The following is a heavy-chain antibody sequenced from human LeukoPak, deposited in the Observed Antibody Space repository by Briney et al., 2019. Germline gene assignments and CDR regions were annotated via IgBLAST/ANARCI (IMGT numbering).Heavy chain of an antibody. D-gene: IGHD6-19*01. V-gene: IGHV3-9*03. J-gene: IGHJ3*02. Sequence: PGGSLRLSCAASGFTFDDYAMHWVRQAPGKGPEWVSGISWNSGSIGYVDSVKGRFTISRDNAKNSLYLQMNSLRAEDMALYYCAKSESSGWPIDAFDIWGQGTMVTVSS. CDR1: GFTFDDYA. CDR3: AKSESSGWPIDAFDI. CDR2: ISWNSGSI.